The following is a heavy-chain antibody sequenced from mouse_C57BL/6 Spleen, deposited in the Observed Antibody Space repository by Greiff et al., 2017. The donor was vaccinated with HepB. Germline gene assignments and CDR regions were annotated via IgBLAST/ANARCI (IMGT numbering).Heavy chain of an antibody. J-gene: IGHJ3*01. D-gene: IGHD2-4*01. CDR1: GYTFTDYY. V-gene: IGHV1-26*01. Sequence: VQLQQSGPELVKPGASVKISCKASGYTFTDYYMNWVKQSHGKSLEWIGDINPNNGGTGYNQKFKGKATLTVDKSSRAAYMELRSLTSEDSAVYYCSREDYDRWFAYWGQGTLVTVSA. CDR3: SREDYDRWFAY. CDR2: INPNNGGT.